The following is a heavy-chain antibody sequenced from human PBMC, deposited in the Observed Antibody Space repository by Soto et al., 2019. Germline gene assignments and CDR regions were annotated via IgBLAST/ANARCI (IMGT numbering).Heavy chain of an antibody. V-gene: IGHV3-30-3*01. Sequence: GGSLRLSCAASGFTFSSYEMNWVRQAPGKGLEWVAVISEDGGTEYFADSVRGRFLISKDTSKNTVYLQMNGLRPEDTGIYFCARRLAPTVSALGYWGQGTRVTVSS. CDR2: ISEDGGTE. D-gene: IGHD4-4*01. J-gene: IGHJ4*02. CDR1: GFTFSSYE. CDR3: ARRLAPTVSALGY.